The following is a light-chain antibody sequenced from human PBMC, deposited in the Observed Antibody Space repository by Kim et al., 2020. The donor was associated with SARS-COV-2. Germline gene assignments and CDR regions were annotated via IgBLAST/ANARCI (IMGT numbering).Light chain of an antibody. Sequence: SYELTQPPSVSVAPGQTARITCGGNNIGSKSVHWYQQKPGQAPVLVIYYDSDRPSGIPERFSGSNSGNTATLTISRVEAGDEADYYCQVWDSSSDNWVFGGGTQLTVL. CDR2: YDS. J-gene: IGLJ3*02. CDR1: NIGSKS. CDR3: QVWDSSSDNWV. V-gene: IGLV3-21*04.